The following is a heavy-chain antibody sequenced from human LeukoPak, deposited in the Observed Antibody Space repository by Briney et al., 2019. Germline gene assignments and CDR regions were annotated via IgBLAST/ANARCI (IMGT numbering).Heavy chain of an antibody. CDR3: AKDLTPDGKWEIDY. CDR2: ITAGSGVI. V-gene: IGHV3-23*01. D-gene: IGHD1-26*01. J-gene: IGHJ4*02. CDR1: GFDFSRFA. Sequence: GESLRLSCAGSGFDFSRFAMNWVRRAPGKGLEWVSGITAGSGVIVYAESVKGRFSIYRDNSKNTLYLYMSSLRVEDTAVYYCAKDLTPDGKWEIDYWGQGTLVTVSS.